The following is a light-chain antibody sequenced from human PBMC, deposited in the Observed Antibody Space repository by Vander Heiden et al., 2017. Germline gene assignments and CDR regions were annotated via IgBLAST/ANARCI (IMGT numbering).Light chain of an antibody. CDR1: QSISPW. CDR2: EAS. Sequence: DIQMTQFPSTLSASVGDRVTITCRASQSISPWLAWYQQKPGNAPNLLISEASSLESGVPSRFSGSGSGTDFTHTISSLQPDDFATYYCQQYNSYPLTFGGGTKVEIK. CDR3: QQYNSYPLT. J-gene: IGKJ4*01. V-gene: IGKV1-5*03.